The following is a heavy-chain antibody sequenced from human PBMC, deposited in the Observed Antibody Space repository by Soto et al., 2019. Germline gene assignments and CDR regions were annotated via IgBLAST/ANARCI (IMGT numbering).Heavy chain of an antibody. CDR1: GGSISSYY. J-gene: IGHJ6*02. Sequence: SETLSLTCTVSGGSISSYYWSWIRQPPGTGLEWIGYIYYSGSTNYNPSLKSRVTISVDTSKNQFSLKLSSVSAADTAVYYCARDRGQGDLRHYYGMDVWGQGTTVTVSS. D-gene: IGHD3-16*01. CDR2: IYYSGST. V-gene: IGHV4-59*01. CDR3: ARDRGQGDLRHYYGMDV.